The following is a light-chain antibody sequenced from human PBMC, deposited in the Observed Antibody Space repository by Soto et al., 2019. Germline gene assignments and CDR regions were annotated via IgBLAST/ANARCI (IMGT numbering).Light chain of an antibody. Sequence: QSALTQPASVSGSPGQSITISCTGTSSDVGGYDYVSWYQLHPGKAPKLMVFEVSNRPSGVSYRFSGSKSGNTASLTISGLQAEDEAVFFCSSFSTSTAYLFGTGPRVPV. CDR2: EVS. CDR3: SSFSTSTAYL. J-gene: IGLJ1*01. CDR1: SSDVGGYDY. V-gene: IGLV2-14*01.